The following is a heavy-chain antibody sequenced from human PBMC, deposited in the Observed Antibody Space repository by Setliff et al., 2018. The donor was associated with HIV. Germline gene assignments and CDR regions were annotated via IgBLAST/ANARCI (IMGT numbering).Heavy chain of an antibody. CDR2: IKSRTVTETT. J-gene: IGHJ4*02. Sequence: KTGGSLRLSCAAAGFTFSKAWMSWFRQTPGKGLEWVGRIKSRTVTETTDVAAPVKGRFTSSRDDAKNSVYLQMDSRKFEDAAMYYCAKLRYSHDSSGYGIDSWGQGTLVTVSS. CDR3: AKLRYSHDSSGYGIDS. CDR1: GFTFSKAW. D-gene: IGHD3-22*01. V-gene: IGHV3-15*01.